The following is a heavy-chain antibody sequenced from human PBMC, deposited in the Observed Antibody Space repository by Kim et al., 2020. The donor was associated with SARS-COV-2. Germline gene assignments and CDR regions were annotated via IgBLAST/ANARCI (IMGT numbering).Heavy chain of an antibody. J-gene: IGHJ4*02. D-gene: IGHD6-19*01. Sequence: HADSVKGRFNTSRDNSKNTLYLQMRSLRAEDTAVYYCARDLGFSSDGSGYWGQGTLVTVSS. CDR3: ARDLGFSSDGSGY. V-gene: IGHV3-33*01.